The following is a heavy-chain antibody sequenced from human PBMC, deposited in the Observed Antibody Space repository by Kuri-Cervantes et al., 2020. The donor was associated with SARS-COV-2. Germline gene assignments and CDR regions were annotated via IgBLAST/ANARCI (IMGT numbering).Heavy chain of an antibody. Sequence: GGSLRLSCAASGFTFSSYWMHWVRQAPGKGLVWVSRINSDGSSTSYADSVKGRFTIPRDNAKNTLYLQMDSLRAEDTAVYYCARDPYFDLRELREEYGFDYWGQGTLVTVSS. J-gene: IGHJ4*02. CDR3: ARDPYFDLRELREEYGFDY. V-gene: IGHV3-74*01. CDR1: GFTFSSYW. D-gene: IGHD1-26*01. CDR2: INSDGSST.